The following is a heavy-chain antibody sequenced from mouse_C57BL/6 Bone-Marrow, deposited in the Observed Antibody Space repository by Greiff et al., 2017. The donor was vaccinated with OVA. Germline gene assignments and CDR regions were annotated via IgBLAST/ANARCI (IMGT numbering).Heavy chain of an antibody. Sequence: QVQLQQSGAELAKPGASVKLSCKASGYTFTSYWMHWVKQRPGQGLEWIGYINPSSGYTKYNQKFKDKAKLTAEKSSSTAYMRLSSLTYEDSAVYYCARVAITTVVAGGYWYFDVWGTGTTVTVSS. J-gene: IGHJ1*03. CDR2: INPSSGYT. CDR3: ARVAITTVVAGGYWYFDV. V-gene: IGHV1-7*01. D-gene: IGHD1-1*01. CDR1: GYTFTSYW.